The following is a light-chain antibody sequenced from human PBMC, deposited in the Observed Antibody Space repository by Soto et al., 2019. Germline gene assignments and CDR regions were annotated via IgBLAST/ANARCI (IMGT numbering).Light chain of an antibody. Sequence: ETVMTQSPATLSVSPGERATLSCRASQSVSANLAWYQQERGQGPRLLIYGATTRATGIPARFSGSGSGTEFTLTISSLQSEDFAVDYCQQYHTWPTFGQGTKVDIK. CDR3: QQYHTWPT. CDR2: GAT. J-gene: IGKJ1*01. CDR1: QSVSAN. V-gene: IGKV3-15*01.